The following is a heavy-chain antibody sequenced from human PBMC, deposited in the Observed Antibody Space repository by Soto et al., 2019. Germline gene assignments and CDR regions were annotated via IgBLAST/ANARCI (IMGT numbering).Heavy chain of an antibody. J-gene: IGHJ6*02. CDR3: ARMNVDSYQFYYAMDV. CDR1: GFSLTTGKMG. Sequence: ESGPTLVNPTDPLTLTCTVSGFSLTTGKMGVSWIRQPPGKSLEWLAHIFSDNERSYSTSLQGRLTISKDTSGSQVVLSMTNVDPVDTATYYCARMNVDSYQFYYAMDVWGQGTTVTVSS. D-gene: IGHD4-17*01. CDR2: IFSDNER. V-gene: IGHV2-26*01.